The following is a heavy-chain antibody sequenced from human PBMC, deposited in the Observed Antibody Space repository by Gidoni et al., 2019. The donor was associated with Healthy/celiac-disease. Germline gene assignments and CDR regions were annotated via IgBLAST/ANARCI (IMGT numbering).Heavy chain of an antibody. CDR3: ANYGYYYFDY. CDR1: GGTYSSYA. D-gene: IGHD3-10*01. V-gene: IGHV1-69*01. Sequence: QGRVVQAGAEVRKPGSSVKVCCGASGGTYSSYAISWVRQAPGQGLEWMGGIIPTFGTSNYAHKLQGRVTITADESTSTAYMELSILRSEDTAVYYCANYGYYYFDYWGQGTLVTVSS. CDR2: IIPTFGTS. J-gene: IGHJ4*02.